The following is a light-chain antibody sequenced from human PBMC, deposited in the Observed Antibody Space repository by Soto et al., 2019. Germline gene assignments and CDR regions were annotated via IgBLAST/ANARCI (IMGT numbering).Light chain of an antibody. CDR2: DVS. CDR3: SSSTSSSTVV. CDR1: SSDVGGYNY. Sequence: QSVLTQPASVSGSPGQSIAISCTGTSSDVGGYNYVSWYQQHPGKTPNLMIYDVSNRPSWVSNRCSGSKSGSTASLTISGVQAEDDEDYYCSSSTSSSTVVFGGGTKVTVL. V-gene: IGLV2-14*01. J-gene: IGLJ3*02.